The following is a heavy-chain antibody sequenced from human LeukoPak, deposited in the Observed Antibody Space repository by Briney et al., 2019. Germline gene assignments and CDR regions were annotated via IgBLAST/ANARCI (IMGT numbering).Heavy chain of an antibody. J-gene: IGHJ4*02. V-gene: IGHV4-34*01. CDR3: TRQYSSSYYSDY. Sequence: SETLSLTCAVSGGSFSGFYWSWIRQPPGGGLEWIADVNHSGTTNYNPSLKSRVTISVDTSKNQFSLNLKSMTAADTAVYYCTRQYSSSYYSDYWGQGTLVTVSS. CDR1: GGSFSGFY. D-gene: IGHD6-6*01. CDR2: VNHSGTT.